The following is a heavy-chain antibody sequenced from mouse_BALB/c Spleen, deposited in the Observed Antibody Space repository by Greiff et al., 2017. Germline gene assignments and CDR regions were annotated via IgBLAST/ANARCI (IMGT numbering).Heavy chain of an antibody. Sequence: EVNVVESGGGLVQPGGSRKLSCAASGFTFSSFGMHWVRQAPEKGLEWVAYISSGSSTIYYADTVKGRFTISRDNPKNTLFLQMTSLRSEDTAMYYCARGGNWYYFDYWGQGTTLTVSS. CDR2: ISSGSSTI. J-gene: IGHJ2*01. V-gene: IGHV5-17*02. D-gene: IGHD4-1*01. CDR3: ARGGNWYYFDY. CDR1: GFTFSSFG.